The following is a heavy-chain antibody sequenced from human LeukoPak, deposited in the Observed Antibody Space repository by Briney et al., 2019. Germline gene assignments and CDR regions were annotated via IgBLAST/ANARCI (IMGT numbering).Heavy chain of an antibody. CDR1: GGTFSSYA. Sequence: ASVKVSCKASGGTFSSYAISWVRQAPGQGLEWMGWISAYNGNTNYAQKLQGRVTMTTDTSTSTAYMELRSLRSDDTAVYYCARDLGVYDILTGYRNYYYYGMDVWGQGTTVTVSS. CDR2: ISAYNGNT. V-gene: IGHV1-18*01. CDR3: ARDLGVYDILTGYRNYYYYGMDV. D-gene: IGHD3-9*01. J-gene: IGHJ6*02.